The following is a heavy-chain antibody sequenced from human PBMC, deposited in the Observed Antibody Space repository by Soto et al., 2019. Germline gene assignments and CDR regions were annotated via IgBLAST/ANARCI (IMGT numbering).Heavy chain of an antibody. CDR2: SSGGGDET. D-gene: IGHD2-21*02. CDR1: GFPFTKYG. Sequence: GGPLRLSCAASGFPFTKYGMTWARQAAGKVLEWVSTSSGGGDETHYVDSVKGRFTISRDNSPNTLDLEMNSLRDDDTAVYYCAKGTAYCGGACHHSFDCWGQGTLVTVSS. CDR3: AKGTAYCGGACHHSFDC. V-gene: IGHV3-23*01. J-gene: IGHJ4*02.